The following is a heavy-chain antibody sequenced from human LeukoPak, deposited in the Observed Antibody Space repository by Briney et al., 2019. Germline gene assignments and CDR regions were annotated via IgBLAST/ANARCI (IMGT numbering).Heavy chain of an antibody. CDR2: INHSGST. CDR1: GGSFSGYY. Sequence: KPSETLSLTCGVYGGSFSGYYWSWIRQPPGKGLEWIGEINHSGSTNYNPSLKSRVTISVDTSKNQFSLKLSSVTAADTAVYYCARGQGCDSSGYRKKSFDYRGQGTLVTVSS. D-gene: IGHD3-22*01. J-gene: IGHJ4*02. CDR3: ARGQGCDSSGYRKKSFDY. V-gene: IGHV4-34*01.